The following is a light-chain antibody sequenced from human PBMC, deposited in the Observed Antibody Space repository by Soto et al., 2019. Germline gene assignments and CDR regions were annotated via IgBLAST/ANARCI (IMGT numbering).Light chain of an antibody. CDR1: QSISIY. Sequence: EIVLTQSPATLSLSPGERATLSCRASQSISIYLAWYQQKPGQAPRLLIYDASNRATGIPARFSGSGSGTDFTLTISSLEPGDSAVYYCQQRNNWAYTFGQGTKLEIK. CDR3: QQRNNWAYT. J-gene: IGKJ2*01. V-gene: IGKV3-11*01. CDR2: DAS.